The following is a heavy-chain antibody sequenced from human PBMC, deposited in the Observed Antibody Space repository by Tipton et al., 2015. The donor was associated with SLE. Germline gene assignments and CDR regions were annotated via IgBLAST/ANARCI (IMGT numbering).Heavy chain of an antibody. CDR2: IYYSGST. Sequence: LRLSCTVSGGSISSSSYYWGWIRQPPGKGLEWIGSIYYSGSTYYNPSLKSRVTISVDTSKNQFSLKLSSVTAADTAVYYCARVPDWGRFDYWGQGTLVTVSS. CDR1: GGSISSSSYY. D-gene: IGHD7-27*01. V-gene: IGHV4-39*07. CDR3: ARVPDWGRFDY. J-gene: IGHJ4*02.